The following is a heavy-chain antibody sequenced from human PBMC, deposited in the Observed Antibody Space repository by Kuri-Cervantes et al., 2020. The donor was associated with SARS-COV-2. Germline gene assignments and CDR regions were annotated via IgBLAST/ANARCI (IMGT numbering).Heavy chain of an antibody. J-gene: IGHJ5*02. CDR3: ATDEGAARHWFDP. D-gene: IGHD6-6*01. CDR1: GYTLTELS. CDR2: FDAEDGET. V-gene: IGHV1-24*01. Sequence: ASAMVSCKVPGYTLTELSMHWLRQATGKGLEWMGGFDAEDGETIYAQKFQGRVTMTDDTYTDTAYMELSSLGSEDTAVYYCATDEGAARHWFDPWGQGNLVHVSS.